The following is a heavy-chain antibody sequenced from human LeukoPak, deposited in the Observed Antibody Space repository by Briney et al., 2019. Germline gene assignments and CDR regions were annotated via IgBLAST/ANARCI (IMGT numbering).Heavy chain of an antibody. CDR1: GFTSTNAL. CDR2: IKSKTDGGTT. Sequence: GGSLRLSCAASGFTSTNALMSSVPQAPGQGREWVGRIKSKTDGGTTDYAAPVKGGFTISRDDSKNTLYLQMNSLKTEDTGVYYCTTGKSYDFWSGYPVRDAFDIWGQGKMVTVSS. J-gene: IGHJ3*02. CDR3: TTGKSYDFWSGYPVRDAFDI. V-gene: IGHV3-15*01. D-gene: IGHD3-3*01.